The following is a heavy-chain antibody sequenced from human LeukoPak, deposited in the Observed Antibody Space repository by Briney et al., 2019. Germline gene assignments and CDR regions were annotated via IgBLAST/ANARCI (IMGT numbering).Heavy chain of an antibody. V-gene: IGHV4-59*01. CDR2: IYYSGST. Sequence: SETLSLTCTVSGGSISSYYWSWIRQPPGKGLEWIGYIYYSGSTNYNPSLKSRVTISVDTSKNQFSLKLSSVTAADTAVYYCARARHPYDPFDYWGQGTLVTVSS. CDR3: ARARHPYDPFDY. CDR1: GGSISSYY. J-gene: IGHJ4*02. D-gene: IGHD5-12*01.